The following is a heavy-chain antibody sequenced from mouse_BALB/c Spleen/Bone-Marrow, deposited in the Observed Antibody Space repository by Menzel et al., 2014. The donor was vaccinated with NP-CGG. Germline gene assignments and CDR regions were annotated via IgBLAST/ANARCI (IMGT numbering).Heavy chain of an antibody. J-gene: IGHJ2*01. CDR2: ISPGNGDI. CDR3: RRSVGNPFDH. D-gene: IGHD2-1*01. Sequence: QVQLKESDAELVKPGASVKISCKASGYTFTDHAIHWVKQKPEQGLEWIGYISPGNGDIKYNEKFKGKATPTADKSSSTAYMQLSGLTSEDSAVYICRRSVGNPFDHWGQGTTLTVSS. V-gene: IGHV1S53*02. CDR1: GYTFTDHA.